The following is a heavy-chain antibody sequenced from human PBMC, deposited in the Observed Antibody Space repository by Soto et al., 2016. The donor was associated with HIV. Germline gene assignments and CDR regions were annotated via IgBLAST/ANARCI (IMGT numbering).Heavy chain of an antibody. CDR3: ARLLNGRGPALRLXAWLVWVFDP. CDR2: ISQTGET. CDR1: GVSFSGDQ. J-gene: IGHJ5*02. V-gene: IGHV4-34*02. Sequence: QVRLEQWGAGLLKPSETLSLTCAVYGVSFSGDQWCWIRQATGKELEWIGEISQTGETNYNPSLKSRATISLDTSKNQMSLKVKSVTAADTSVYYCARLLNGRGPALRLXAWLVWVFDPVGPRNLVIVSS. D-gene: IGHD3-3*01.